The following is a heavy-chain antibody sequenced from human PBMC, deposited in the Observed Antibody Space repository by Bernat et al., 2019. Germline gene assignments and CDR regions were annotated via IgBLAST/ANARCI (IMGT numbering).Heavy chain of an antibody. V-gene: IGHV2-5*01. CDR3: AHGSGWLFDH. CDR2: IYWNDDN. CDR1: GFSLSSTAVG. Sequence: QITLKESGPTLVKPTQTLTLTCTFSGFSLSSTAVGVGWIRQPPGKPLEWLALIYWNDDNKYSPSLKNRHSITKDTSGNQVVLTLTNVDPVDTATYFCAHGSGWLFDHWGPGTLVTVSS. D-gene: IGHD6-19*01. J-gene: IGHJ4*02.